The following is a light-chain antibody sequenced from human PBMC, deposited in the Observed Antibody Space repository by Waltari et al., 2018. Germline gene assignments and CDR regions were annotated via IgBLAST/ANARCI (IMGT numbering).Light chain of an antibody. CDR2: RTN. V-gene: IGLV1-47*01. CDR1: TSNIGSNY. J-gene: IGLJ3*02. CDR3: ASWDFSLNVWV. Sequence: QSVLTQPPSASGTPGQTVTISCSGGTSNIGSNYVNWYQQFPGAAHKLLFYRTNQRHSGVPVRFSGSKSGTSGFLAISGLRSEDEANYYCASWDFSLNVWVFGGGTRLTVL.